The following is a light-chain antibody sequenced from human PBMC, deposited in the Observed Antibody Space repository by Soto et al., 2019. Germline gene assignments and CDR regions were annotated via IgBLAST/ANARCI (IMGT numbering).Light chain of an antibody. CDR3: QQYNNWLGFT. J-gene: IGKJ3*01. Sequence: EIVMTQSPATLSVSPGERATLSCRASQSVSSNLDWYQQKPGQAPRLLIYGASTRATGIPARFSGSGSGTEFTHTISSLQSEDFAVYYCQQYNNWLGFTFGPGTKVDIK. CDR1: QSVSSN. CDR2: GAS. V-gene: IGKV3-15*01.